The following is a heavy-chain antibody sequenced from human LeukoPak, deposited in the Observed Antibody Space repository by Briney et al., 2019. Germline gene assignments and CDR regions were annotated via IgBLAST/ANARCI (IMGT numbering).Heavy chain of an antibody. CDR1: GGSISSRNW. CDR3: ARETGGRVRLDAFDI. CDR2: IYHTGTT. V-gene: IGHV4-4*02. D-gene: IGHD5-12*01. J-gene: IGHJ3*02. Sequence: PSETLSLPCAVSGGSISSRNWWSWLRQSPGEGLGWIEIIYHTGTTNYRPSLKSRVTISVDNYKNQLSLKLRSVSAADTAMYYCARETGGRVRLDAFDIWGQGTMGTVSS.